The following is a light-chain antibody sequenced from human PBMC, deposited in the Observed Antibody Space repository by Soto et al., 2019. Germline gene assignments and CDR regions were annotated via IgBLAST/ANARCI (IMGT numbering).Light chain of an antibody. Sequence: QSVLTQPPSASGTPGQRVTISCSGSSSNIGSNYVYWYQQLPGTAPKLLIYRYTQRPSGVPDRFSGSKSGTSASLAISGLRSEDEADYYCAAWEDSLSAVVFGGGTKLTVL. CDR2: RYT. CDR1: SSNIGSNY. V-gene: IGLV1-47*01. J-gene: IGLJ2*01. CDR3: AAWEDSLSAVV.